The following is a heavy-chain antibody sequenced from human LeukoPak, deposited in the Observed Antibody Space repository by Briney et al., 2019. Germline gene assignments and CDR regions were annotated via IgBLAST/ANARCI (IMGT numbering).Heavy chain of an antibody. CDR2: VSGSGGST. V-gene: IGHV3-23*01. J-gene: IGHJ4*02. D-gene: IGHD2-15*01. Sequence: GGSLRLSCAASGFTFSSYAMSWVRQAPGEGLEWVSVVSGSGGSTYYADSVKGRFTISRDNSKNTLYLQMNSLRAEDTAVYFCAKAPAGYCSGGTCYLDYWGQGTLVTVSS. CDR3: AKAPAGYCSGGTCYLDY. CDR1: GFTFSSYA.